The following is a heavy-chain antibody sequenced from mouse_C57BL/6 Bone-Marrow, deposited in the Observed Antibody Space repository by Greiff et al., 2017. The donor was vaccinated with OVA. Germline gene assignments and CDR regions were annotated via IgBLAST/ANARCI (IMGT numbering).Heavy chain of an antibody. Sequence: EVQLQQSGPVLVKPGASVKMSCKASGYTFTDYYMNWVKQSHGKSLEWIGVINPYNGGTSYNQKFKGKATLTVDKSSSTAYMELNSLTSEDSAVYYCAATPHYYGSSPFDYWGQGTTLTVSS. CDR1: GYTFTDYY. D-gene: IGHD1-1*01. CDR3: AATPHYYGSSPFDY. J-gene: IGHJ2*01. V-gene: IGHV1-19*01. CDR2: INPYNGGT.